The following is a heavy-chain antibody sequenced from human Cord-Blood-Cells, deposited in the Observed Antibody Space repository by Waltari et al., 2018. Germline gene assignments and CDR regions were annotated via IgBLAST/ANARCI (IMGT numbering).Heavy chain of an antibody. J-gene: IGHJ2*01. D-gene: IGHD2-21*01. Sequence: QVQLVQSGAEVKKPGASVKVSCKVSGYTLTELSMHWVRQAPGKGLEWMGGFDPEDGETIYEQKCQGRATMTEDTSTDTAYMGLSSLRSEDTAVYYCATALPGLVIFTYWYFDLWGRGTLVTVSS. CDR2: FDPEDGET. CDR1: GYTLTELS. V-gene: IGHV1-24*01. CDR3: ATALPGLVIFTYWYFDL.